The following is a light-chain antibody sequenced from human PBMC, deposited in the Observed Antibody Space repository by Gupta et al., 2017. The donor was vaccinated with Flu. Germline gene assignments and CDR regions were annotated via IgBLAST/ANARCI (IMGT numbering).Light chain of an antibody. J-gene: IGLJ2*01. Sequence: ITCGGNNKNRNVHWYQQKPGQAPVLVIYRDISRPAGIPERFSGSNSGNTATLTISGAQAGDEADYYCQVWDSSTEVFGGGTKLTVL. CDR1: NKNRN. V-gene: IGLV3-9*01. CDR2: RDI. CDR3: QVWDSSTEV.